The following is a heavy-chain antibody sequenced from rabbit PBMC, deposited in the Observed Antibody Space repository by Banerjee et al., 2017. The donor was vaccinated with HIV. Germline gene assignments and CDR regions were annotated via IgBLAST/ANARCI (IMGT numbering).Heavy chain of an antibody. CDR3: ARDLAGVIGWNFNL. V-gene: IGHV1S45*01. D-gene: IGHD4-1*01. CDR2: IDAGSSGNT. CDR1: GFSFSSSYY. Sequence: QEQLVESGGGLVQPEGSLTLTCTASGFSFSSSYYMCWVSQAPGKGLEWIGCIDAGSSGNTNYATWAKGPFTISKTSSTTVTLQMTSLTAADTATYFCARDLAGVIGWNFNLWGPGTLVTVS. J-gene: IGHJ4*01.